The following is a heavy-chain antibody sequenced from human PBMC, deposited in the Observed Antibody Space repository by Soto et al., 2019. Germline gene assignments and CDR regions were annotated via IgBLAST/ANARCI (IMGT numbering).Heavy chain of an antibody. CDR3: ATSYGSGYRAFDY. J-gene: IGHJ4*02. V-gene: IGHV1-69*02. CDR1: GDTFSFYT. Sequence: QVQMVQSGAEVKKPGSSVKVSCKASGDTFSFYTINWVRQAPGLGLEWMGRVNPILSMSNYAQKFQGRVTMPADKSTSTAYMGLRSLISEDTAFYYCATSYGSGYRAFDYWGQGALVTVSS. D-gene: IGHD3-10*01. CDR2: VNPILSMS.